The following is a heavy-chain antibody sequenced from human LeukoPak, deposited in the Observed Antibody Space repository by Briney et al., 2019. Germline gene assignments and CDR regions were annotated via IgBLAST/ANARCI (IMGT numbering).Heavy chain of an antibody. CDR3: AREADSMELKGPY. CDR1: GXTFXDYY. J-gene: IGHJ4*02. D-gene: IGHD3-10*01. CDR2: ISSSGSTI. Sequence: LXLSXXXXGXTFXDYYMSWIRQAPXKGLEWVSYISSSGSTIYYADSVKGRFTISRDNAKNSLYLQMNSLRAEDTAVYYCAREADSMELKGPYWGQGTLVTVSS. V-gene: IGHV3-11*01.